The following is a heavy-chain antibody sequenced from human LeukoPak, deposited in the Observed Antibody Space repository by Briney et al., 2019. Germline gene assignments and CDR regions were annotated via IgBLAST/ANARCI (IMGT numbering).Heavy chain of an antibody. V-gene: IGHV1-3*04. Sequence: GASVKVSCTASGYTFTHYAIHWVRQAPGQRLEWMGWINSGNAYASSSQNFQGRVTITRDTSATAAYMELSSLRSEDTAVYYCARDDYSSYSGINYFDLWGQGTLVTVSS. CDR1: GYTFTHYA. CDR2: INSGNAYA. D-gene: IGHD4-11*01. CDR3: ARDDYSSYSGINYFDL. J-gene: IGHJ4*02.